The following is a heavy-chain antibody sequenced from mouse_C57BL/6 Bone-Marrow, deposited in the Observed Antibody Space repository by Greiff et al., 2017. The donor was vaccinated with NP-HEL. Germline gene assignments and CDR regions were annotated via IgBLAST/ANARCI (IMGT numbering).Heavy chain of an antibody. CDR2: IDPSDSET. J-gene: IGHJ4*01. D-gene: IGHD1-1*01. V-gene: IGHV1-52*01. CDR1: GYTFTSYW. Sequence: QVQLQQPGAELVRPGSSVKLSCKASGYTFTSYWMHWVKQRPIQGLEWIGNIDPSDSETHYNQKFKDKATLTVDKSSSTAYMQLSSLTSEDSAVYYCARAYGSSRNYAMDYWGQGTSVTVSS. CDR3: ARAYGSSRNYAMDY.